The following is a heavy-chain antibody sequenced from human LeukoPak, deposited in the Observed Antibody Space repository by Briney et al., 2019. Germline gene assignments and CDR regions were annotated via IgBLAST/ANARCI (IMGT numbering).Heavy chain of an antibody. V-gene: IGHV3-49*04. CDR3: TRVGIAVAATGYYYMDV. D-gene: IGHD6-19*01. Sequence: PGRSLRLSCTASGFTFGGYAMSWVRQAPGKGLKWVGFIRSKAYGGTTEYAASVKGRFTISRDDSKSIAYLQMNSLKTEDTAVYYCTRVGIAVAATGYYYMDVWGKGTTVTVSS. J-gene: IGHJ6*03. CDR2: IRSKAYGGTT. CDR1: GFTFGGYA.